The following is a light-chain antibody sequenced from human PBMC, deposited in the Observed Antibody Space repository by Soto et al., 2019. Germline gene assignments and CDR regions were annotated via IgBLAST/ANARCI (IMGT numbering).Light chain of an antibody. CDR1: QSVSSSY. Sequence: EIVLTQSPGTLSLSPGERATLSCRASQSVSSSYLAWYQQKPGQAPRLLIYGASNRATGIPARFSGSGSGTDFTLTITSLEPEDFAVYYCQHRSDSWTFGQGTKVDI. CDR2: GAS. J-gene: IGKJ1*01. CDR3: QHRSDSWT. V-gene: IGKV3D-20*02.